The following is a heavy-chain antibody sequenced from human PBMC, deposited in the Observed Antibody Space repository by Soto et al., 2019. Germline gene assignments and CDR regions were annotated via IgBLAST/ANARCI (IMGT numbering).Heavy chain of an antibody. CDR2: IIPTFGRT. CDR3: ARDPLSSFDMDV. V-gene: IGHV1-69*13. J-gene: IGHJ6*02. CDR1: GDTFSSYA. Sequence: SVKVSCKASGDTFSSYAISWVRQAPGKGLEWMGKIIPTFGRTNYAQKFQGRLTISADDSTSTAYMELSSLLSEDTAVYYCARDPLSSFDMDVWGQRTTVTVSS. D-gene: IGHD3-10*02.